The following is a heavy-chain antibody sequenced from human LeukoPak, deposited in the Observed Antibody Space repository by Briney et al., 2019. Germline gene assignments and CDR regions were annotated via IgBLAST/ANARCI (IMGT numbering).Heavy chain of an antibody. CDR1: GFTFSSYG. Sequence: GGSLRLSCAASGFTFSSYGMHWVRQAPGKGLEWVAVISYDGSNKYYADSVKGRFTISRDNSKNTLYLQMNSLRAEDTAVYYCARDCDGSGGDCSIDYWGQGTLVTVSS. J-gene: IGHJ4*02. CDR2: ISYDGSNK. V-gene: IGHV3-30*03. D-gene: IGHD2-21*02. CDR3: ARDCDGSGGDCSIDY.